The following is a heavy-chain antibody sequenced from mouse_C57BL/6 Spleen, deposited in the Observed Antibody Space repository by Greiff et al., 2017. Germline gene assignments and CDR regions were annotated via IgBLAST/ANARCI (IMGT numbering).Heavy chain of an antibody. CDR2: IDPSDSYT. CDR1: GYTFTSYW. CDR3: ARGGVGPWYFDV. J-gene: IGHJ1*03. V-gene: IGHV1-69*01. Sequence: QVQLQQPGAELVMPGASVKLSCKASGYTFTSYWMHWVKQRPGQGLEWIGEIDPSDSYTNYNQKFKGKSTLTVDKSSSTAYMQLSSLTSEDSAVYYCARGGVGPWYFDVWGTGTTVTVSS. D-gene: IGHD4-1*01.